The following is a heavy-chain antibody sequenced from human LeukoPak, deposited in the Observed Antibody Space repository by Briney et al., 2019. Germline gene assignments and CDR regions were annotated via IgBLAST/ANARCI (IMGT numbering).Heavy chain of an antibody. V-gene: IGHV4-59*01. D-gene: IGHD6-13*01. CDR1: GGSISSYY. Sequence: SETLSLTCTVSGGSISSYYWSWIRQPPGKGLEWIGYIYHSGSTYYNPSLKSRVTISVDTSKNQFSLKLSSVTAADTAVYYCARGVYIAAAQYAYWGQGTLVTVSS. CDR2: IYHSGST. J-gene: IGHJ4*02. CDR3: ARGVYIAAAQYAY.